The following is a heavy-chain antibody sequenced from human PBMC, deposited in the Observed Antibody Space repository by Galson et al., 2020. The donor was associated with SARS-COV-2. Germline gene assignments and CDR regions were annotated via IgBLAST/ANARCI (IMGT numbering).Heavy chain of an antibody. D-gene: IGHD3-16*01. CDR1: GFSFSNDW. Sequence: GGSLRLSCATSGFSFSNDWMSWVRQAPGKGLEWVANIKRDGSEKPYVDSVKGRFIISRDNAKNSLYLEMNSLRAEDTAIYYCAREWGYWGQGTLVTVSS. CDR3: AREWGY. J-gene: IGHJ4*02. CDR2: IKRDGSEK. V-gene: IGHV3-7*03.